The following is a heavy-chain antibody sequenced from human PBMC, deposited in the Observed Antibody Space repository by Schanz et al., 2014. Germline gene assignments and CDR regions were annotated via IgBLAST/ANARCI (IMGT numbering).Heavy chain of an antibody. D-gene: IGHD6-13*01. CDR2: IKSRIHGGTT. CDR3: TTAHYSSNYETLDY. V-gene: IGHV3-15*01. J-gene: IGHJ4*02. Sequence: VQLVESGGGVVQRGGSLRLSCAASGFIFSNYGMHWVRQAPGKGLEWVARIKSRIHGGTTDYAAPVKGRFTISRDDSKHTVERKRERLKKEDTAREDCTTAHYSSNYETLDYWGQGTLVTVSS. CDR1: GFIFSNYG.